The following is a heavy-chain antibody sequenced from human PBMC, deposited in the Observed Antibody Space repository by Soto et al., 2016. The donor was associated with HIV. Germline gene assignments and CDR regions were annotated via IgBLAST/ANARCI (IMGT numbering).Heavy chain of an antibody. D-gene: IGHD2-15*01. V-gene: IGHV3-23*04. CDR3: AKDGGCSGGSCYSSRNWFDP. CDR1: GFTFSSYA. Sequence: EMQLVESGGGLVQPGGSLRLSCAASGFTFSSYAMSWVRQAPGKGLEWVSAISGSGGSTYYADSVKGRFTISRDNSKNTLYLQMNSLRAEDTAVYYCAKDGGCSGGSCYSSRNWFDPWGQGTLVTVSS. CDR2: ISGSGGST. J-gene: IGHJ5*02.